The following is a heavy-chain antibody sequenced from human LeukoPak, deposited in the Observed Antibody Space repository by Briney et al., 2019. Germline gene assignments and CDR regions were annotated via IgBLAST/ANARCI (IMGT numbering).Heavy chain of an antibody. D-gene: IGHD1-26*01. V-gene: IGHV4-59*01. CDR3: ARYIVGGNWFDP. CDR2: IYHSGST. CDR1: GGSISSYY. Sequence: PSETLSLACTVSGGSISSYYWSWIRQPPGKGLEWIGYIYHSGSTNYNPSLKSRVTISVDTSKNQFSLKLSSVTAADTAVYYCARYIVGGNWFDPWGQGTLVTVSS. J-gene: IGHJ5*02.